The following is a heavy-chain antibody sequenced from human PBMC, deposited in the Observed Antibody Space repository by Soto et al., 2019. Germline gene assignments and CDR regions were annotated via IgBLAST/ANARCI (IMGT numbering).Heavy chain of an antibody. V-gene: IGHV4-31*03. J-gene: IGHJ4*02. CDR2: IYHSGST. Sequence: QVQLQESGPRLVEASQTLSLTCTVSNASITSSGYYWSWVRQPPGKRLEWIGYIYHSGSTFYSPSVLSRLTMSVDTSNNQFSLPLRSVTAADTAVYHCARMSGTYYVPDYWGQGTLVTVSS. CDR3: ARMSGTYYVPDY. D-gene: IGHD1-26*01. CDR1: NASITSSGYY.